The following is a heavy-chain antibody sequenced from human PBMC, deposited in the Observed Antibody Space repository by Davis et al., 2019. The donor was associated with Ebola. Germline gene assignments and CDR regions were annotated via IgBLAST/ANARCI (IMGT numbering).Heavy chain of an antibody. V-gene: IGHV3-23*01. CDR2: VGLSADT. CDR3: AKDTSNIWFDP. J-gene: IGHJ5*02. Sequence: GESLKISCAASGFVFSSYVMSWVRRAPGKGLEWVSTVGLSADTYYADSVKGRFTISRDNSKNTLYLQMNGLRVEDTAIYYCAKDTSNIWFDPWGQGTLVTVSS. CDR1: GFVFSSYV. D-gene: IGHD1-26*01.